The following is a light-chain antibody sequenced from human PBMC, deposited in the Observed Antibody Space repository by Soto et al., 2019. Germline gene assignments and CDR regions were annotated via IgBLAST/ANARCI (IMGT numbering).Light chain of an antibody. CDR3: SSYTTTITVI. V-gene: IGLV2-14*01. CDR1: SSDVGVYNS. J-gene: IGLJ2*01. Sequence: QSALTQPASVSGSPGQSITISCTGTSSDVGVYNSVSWYQQHPGKAPKLMIYEVSNRPSGVSNRFSGSKSGNTASLTISGLQAEDEADYYCSSYTTTITVIFGGGTKLTVL. CDR2: EVS.